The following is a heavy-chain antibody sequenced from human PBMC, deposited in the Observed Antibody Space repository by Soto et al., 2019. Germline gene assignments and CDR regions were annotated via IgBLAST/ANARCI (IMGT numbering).Heavy chain of an antibody. Sequence: PETLSLTCTVSGVFISSSSYYWVWIRQPPGKGLEWIGSIYYSGSTYYNPSLKSRVTISVDTSKNQFSLKLSSVTAADTAVYYCARHRGTYYDYIWGRYQANGDAFDIWGQGTMVSVSS. CDR3: ARHRGTYYDYIWGRYQANGDAFDI. J-gene: IGHJ3*02. V-gene: IGHV4-39*01. CDR1: GVFISSSSYY. D-gene: IGHD3-16*01. CDR2: IYYSGST.